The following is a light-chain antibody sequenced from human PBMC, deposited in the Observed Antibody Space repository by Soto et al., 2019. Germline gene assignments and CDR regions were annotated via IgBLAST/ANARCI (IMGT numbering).Light chain of an antibody. V-gene: IGKV3-15*01. J-gene: IGKJ4*01. Sequence: EIVMTQSPATLSVSPGERVVLSCRATQTVTNKLAWSQQKPGQAPRLLIYDASIRATGIPARFSGSGSGTEFTLTISSLQSEDFVLYYCQQYNSWPVTFGGGTKVEIK. CDR1: QTVTNK. CDR2: DAS. CDR3: QQYNSWPVT.